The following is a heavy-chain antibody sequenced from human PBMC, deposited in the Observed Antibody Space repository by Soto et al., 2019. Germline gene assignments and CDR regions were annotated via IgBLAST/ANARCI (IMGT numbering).Heavy chain of an antibody. D-gene: IGHD3-3*01. CDR2: IKQEGSEK. J-gene: IGHJ6*02. CDR1: GFTFSSYW. Sequence: LRLSCAASGFTFSSYWMSWVRQAPGKGLEWVANIKQEGSEKYYVDSVKGRFTISRDNAKNSLYLQMNSLRAEDTAVYYCARDQFFGVVIRYYYYGMDVWGQGTTVTVSS. V-gene: IGHV3-7*03. CDR3: ARDQFFGVVIRYYYYGMDV.